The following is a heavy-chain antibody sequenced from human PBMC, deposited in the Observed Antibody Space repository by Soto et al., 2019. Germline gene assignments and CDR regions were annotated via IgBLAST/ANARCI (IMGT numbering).Heavy chain of an antibody. Sequence: GGSLRLSCAASYFACGSHTMAWVRQAPGKGLEWVSSISSATTYILYVDSVRGRFTISRYNAKTSLFLQLDSLTADDTAVYFFARKVLTGDLSRPFDLWGQGTMVTVSS. CDR2: ISSATTYI. CDR3: ARKVLTGDLSRPFDL. J-gene: IGHJ3*01. CDR1: YFACGSHT. V-gene: IGHV3-21*03. D-gene: IGHD7-27*01.